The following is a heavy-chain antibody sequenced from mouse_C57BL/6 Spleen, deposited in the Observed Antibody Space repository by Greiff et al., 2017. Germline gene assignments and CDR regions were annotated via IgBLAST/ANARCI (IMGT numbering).Heavy chain of an antibody. V-gene: IGHV5-17*01. Sequence: EVKLVQSGVGLVKPGASLKLSCAASGFTFSDYGMHWVRQAPEKGLEWVAYISSGSSTIHYADTVKGRFTISRDNSKNTLYLQMTSLMSEDTDMYYCARKGAFDYEFAYWGQGTPVTVSA. CDR2: ISSGSSTI. J-gene: IGHJ3*01. D-gene: IGHD2-4*01. CDR3: ARKGAFDYEFAY. CDR1: GFTFSDYG.